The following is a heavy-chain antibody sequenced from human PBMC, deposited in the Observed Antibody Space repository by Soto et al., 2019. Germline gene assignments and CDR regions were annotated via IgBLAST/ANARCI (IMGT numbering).Heavy chain of an antibody. V-gene: IGHV3-7*01. Sequence: PGGSLRLSCAASGFAFNNDWMTWVRQASGKGLEWVASIKEDGTNTYYADSVRGRFTLSRDNTKNSLYLQMNSLRAEDTAVYYCARAPYWGQGTLVTVSS. CDR1: GFAFNNDW. CDR2: IKEDGTNT. CDR3: ARAPY. J-gene: IGHJ4*02.